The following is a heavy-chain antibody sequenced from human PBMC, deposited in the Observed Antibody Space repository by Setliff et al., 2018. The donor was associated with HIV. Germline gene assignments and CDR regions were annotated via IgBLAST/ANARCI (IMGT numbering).Heavy chain of an antibody. CDR1: GGSFSAYY. CDR2: INYSGGT. J-gene: IGHJ6*03. Sequence: SETLSLTCAVYGGSFSAYYWSWIRQPPGKGLEWIGEINYSGGTNYIPSLKSRVTISVDTSKNQFSLKLSSVSAADTAVYYCARVSSTYWYSIFRNYYYHMDVWGKGTTVTVSS. D-gene: IGHD2-8*02. CDR3: ARVSSTYWYSIFRNYYYHMDV. V-gene: IGHV4-34*01.